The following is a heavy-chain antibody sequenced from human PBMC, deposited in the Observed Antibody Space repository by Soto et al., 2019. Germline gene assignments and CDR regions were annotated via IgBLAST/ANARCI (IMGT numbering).Heavy chain of an antibody. CDR3: AEYWGSNRNYYGLDV. Sequence: EVQLLESGGGLVQPGGSLRLSCAASGVTFNSYDMSWVRQVPGKGLEWVSAISSSGYSTFYADSGKGRFTISRDNSKNTLSLQMNSLRAEDTAVYYCAEYWGSNRNYYGLDVWGQGTTVTVSS. J-gene: IGHJ6*02. CDR1: GVTFNSYD. V-gene: IGHV3-23*01. CDR2: ISSSGYST. D-gene: IGHD3-16*02.